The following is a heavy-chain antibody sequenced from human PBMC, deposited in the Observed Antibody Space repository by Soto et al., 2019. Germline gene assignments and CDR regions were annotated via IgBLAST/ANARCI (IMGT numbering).Heavy chain of an antibody. CDR3: ARIVDVVVVAATLGY. J-gene: IGHJ4*02. D-gene: IGHD2-15*01. CDR2: INAGNGNT. Sequence: QVQLVQSGAEVKKPGASVKVSCKASGFTFTSYAMHWVRQAPGQRLEWMGWINAGNGNTKYSQKFQGRVTITRDTSASTAYMALSSLRSEDTAVYYCARIVDVVVVAATLGYWGQGPLVPVSS. V-gene: IGHV1-3*01. CDR1: GFTFTSYA.